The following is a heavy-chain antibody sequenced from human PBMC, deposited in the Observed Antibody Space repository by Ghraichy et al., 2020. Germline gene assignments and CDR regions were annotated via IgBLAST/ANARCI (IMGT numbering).Heavy chain of an antibody. CDR2: ISSSSSYI. D-gene: IGHD2-15*01. Sequence: GGSLRLSCAASGFTFSSYSMNWVRQAPGKGLEWVSSISSSSSYIYYADSVKGRFTISRDNAKNSLYLQMNSLRAEDTAVYYCARSVVVVAATPDYYGMDVWGQGTTVTVSS. V-gene: IGHV3-21*01. CDR3: ARSVVVVAATPDYYGMDV. J-gene: IGHJ6*02. CDR1: GFTFSSYS.